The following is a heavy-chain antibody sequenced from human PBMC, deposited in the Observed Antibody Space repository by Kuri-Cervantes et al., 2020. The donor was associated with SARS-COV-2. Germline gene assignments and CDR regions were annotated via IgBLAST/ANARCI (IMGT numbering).Heavy chain of an antibody. CDR2: ISAYNGNT. J-gene: IGHJ5*02. V-gene: IGHV1-18*01. CDR1: GYTFTSYG. D-gene: IGHD4-17*01. Sequence: ASVKVSCKASGYTFTSYGISWVRQAPGQGLEWMGWISAYNGNTNYAQKLQGRVTMTTDPSTSTAYMELSSLRSEDTAVYYCARPYDYGDYGLYNWFDPWGQGTLATFPS. CDR3: ARPYDYGDYGLYNWFDP.